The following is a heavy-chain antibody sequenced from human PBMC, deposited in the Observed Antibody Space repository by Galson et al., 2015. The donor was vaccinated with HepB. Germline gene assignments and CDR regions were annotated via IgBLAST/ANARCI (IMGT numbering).Heavy chain of an antibody. Sequence: QSGAEVKKPGESLKISCKGSGYSFTSYWIGWVRQMPGKGLEWVGRIDPGDSSTNYSPSFQGHVTISADKSITTAYLQWSSLKASDTAMYYCARLRSTSTSWYFDYRGQGTLVTVSS. D-gene: IGHD2-2*01. CDR3: ARLRSTSTSWYFDY. V-gene: IGHV5-10-1*01. CDR2: IDPGDSST. J-gene: IGHJ4*02. CDR1: GYSFTSYW.